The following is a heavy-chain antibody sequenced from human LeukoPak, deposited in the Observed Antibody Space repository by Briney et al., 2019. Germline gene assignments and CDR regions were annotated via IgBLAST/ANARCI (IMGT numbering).Heavy chain of an antibody. CDR2: ISGSGGST. D-gene: IGHD3-22*01. CDR1: GFTFSSYA. V-gene: IGHV3-23*01. CDR3: AKGVDYYDSSGYNH. J-gene: IGHJ4*02. Sequence: GGSLRLSCAASGFTFSSYAMSWVRQAPGKGLEWVSGISGSGGSTYYADSEKGRFTISRDNSKSTLYLQVNSLRAEDTAVYYCAKGVDYYDSSGYNHWGQGTPVTVSS.